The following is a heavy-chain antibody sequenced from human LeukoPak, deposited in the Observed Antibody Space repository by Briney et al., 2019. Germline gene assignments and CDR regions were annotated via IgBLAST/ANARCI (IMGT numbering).Heavy chain of an antibody. D-gene: IGHD3-22*01. J-gene: IGHJ5*02. Sequence: GGSLRLSCAASGFTFSDYYMSWIRQAPGKGLEWVSYISSSGSTIYYADSVKGRFTISRDNAKNSLYLQMNSLRAEDTAVYYCAREVTMKGKNWFDPWGQGTLVTVSS. V-gene: IGHV3-11*01. CDR2: ISSSGSTI. CDR3: AREVTMKGKNWFDP. CDR1: GFTFSDYY.